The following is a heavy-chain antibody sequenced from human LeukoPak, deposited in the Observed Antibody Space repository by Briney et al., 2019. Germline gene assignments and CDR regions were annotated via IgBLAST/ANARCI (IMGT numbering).Heavy chain of an antibody. CDR1: GGSISSGGYY. J-gene: IGHJ4*02. CDR3: ARAEDIVARD. V-gene: IGHV4-31*03. CDR2: IYYSGST. Sequence: SQTLFLTCTVSGGSISSGGYYWSWIRQHPGKGLEWIGYIYYSGSTYYNPSLKSRVTISVDTSKNQFSLKLSSVTAADTAVYYCARAEDIVARDWGQGTLVTVSS. D-gene: IGHD2-15*01.